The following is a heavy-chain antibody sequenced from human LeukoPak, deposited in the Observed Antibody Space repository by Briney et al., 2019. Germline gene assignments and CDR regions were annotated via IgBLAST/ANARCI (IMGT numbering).Heavy chain of an antibody. Sequence: GGSLRLSCAASGFNFGSYAMNWVRQAPGKGLEWVSYISSSGSTIYYADSVKGRFTISRDNAKNSLYLQMNSLRAEDTAVYYCARDTYYYDSAFDIWGQGTMVTVSS. CDR3: ARDTYYYDSAFDI. D-gene: IGHD3-22*01. V-gene: IGHV3-48*03. CDR2: ISSSGSTI. J-gene: IGHJ3*02. CDR1: GFNFGSYA.